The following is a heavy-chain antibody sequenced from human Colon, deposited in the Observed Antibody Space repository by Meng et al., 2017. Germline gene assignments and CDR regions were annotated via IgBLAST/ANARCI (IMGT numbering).Heavy chain of an antibody. CDR2: INTDNGDT. D-gene: IGHD3-10*01. CDR1: GYAFSTHS. V-gene: IGHV1-3*04. CDR3: ARDRYYGSGAYNYFDY. J-gene: IGHJ4*02. Sequence: VQVLQYGHEVKQPVASAKISCNASGYAFSTHSIHWVRQAPGQRLESMGWINTDNGDTSYSQDFQGRVTITRNTSASTTDVELSSLRSEDTALYYCARDRYYGSGAYNYFDYWGQGTLVTVSS.